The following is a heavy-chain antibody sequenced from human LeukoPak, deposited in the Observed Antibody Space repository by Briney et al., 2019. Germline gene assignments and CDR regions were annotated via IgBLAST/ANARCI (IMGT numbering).Heavy chain of an antibody. V-gene: IGHV4-59*08. CDR2: IYYSGST. Sequence: SETLSLTCTASGGSISSYYWSWIRQPPGKGLEWIGYIYYSGSTNYNPSLKSRVTISVDTSKNQFSLKLSSVTAADTAVYYCARHRLLWFGELSNYFDYWGQGTLVTVSS. CDR3: ARHRLLWFGELSNYFDY. J-gene: IGHJ4*02. CDR1: GGSISSYY. D-gene: IGHD3-10*01.